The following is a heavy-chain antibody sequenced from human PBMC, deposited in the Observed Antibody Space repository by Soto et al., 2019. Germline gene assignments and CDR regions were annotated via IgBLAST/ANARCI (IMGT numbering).Heavy chain of an antibody. V-gene: IGHV1-18*01. J-gene: IGHJ4*02. D-gene: IGHD3-22*01. Sequence: QGQLVQSGAEGKKPGASVRVSCQASGDGFSNYGFSWVRQAPGQGREGVGWISAYDGQTNYTKKFQGRVTMTTDTSSSTAYMELRSLRSDDTAVYYCARVWYYDSSGYYAFDYWGLGTLVTVSS. CDR3: ARVWYYDSSGYYAFDY. CDR1: GDGFSNYG. CDR2: ISAYDGQT.